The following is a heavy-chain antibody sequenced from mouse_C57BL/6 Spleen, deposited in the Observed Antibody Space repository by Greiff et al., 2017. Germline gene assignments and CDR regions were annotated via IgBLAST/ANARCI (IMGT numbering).Heavy chain of an antibody. D-gene: IGHD1-1*01. CDR1: GYTFTSYW. Sequence: QVQLKQPGTELVKPGASVKLSCKASGYTFTSYWMHWVKQRPGQGLEWIGNINPSNGGTNYNEKFKSKVTLTVDKSSSTAYMQLSSLTSEDSAVYYCARGGRDYAMDYWGQGTSVTVSS. CDR2: INPSNGGT. J-gene: IGHJ4*01. V-gene: IGHV1-53*01. CDR3: ARGGRDYAMDY.